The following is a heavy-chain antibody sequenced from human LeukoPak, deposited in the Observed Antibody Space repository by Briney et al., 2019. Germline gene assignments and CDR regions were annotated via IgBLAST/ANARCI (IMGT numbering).Heavy chain of an antibody. D-gene: IGHD4-17*01. V-gene: IGHV4-39*01. Sequence: PSETLPLTCTVSGGSISSSSYYWGWIRQPPGEGLEWIGSIYYSGSTYYNPSLKSRVTISVDTSKNQFSLKLSSVTAADTAVYYCARREDGDYSDYWGQGTLVTVSS. CDR2: IYYSGST. J-gene: IGHJ4*02. CDR1: GGSISSSSYY. CDR3: ARREDGDYSDY.